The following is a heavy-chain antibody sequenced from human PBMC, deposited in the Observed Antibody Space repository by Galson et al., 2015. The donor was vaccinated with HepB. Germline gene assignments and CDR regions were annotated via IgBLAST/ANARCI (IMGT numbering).Heavy chain of an antibody. D-gene: IGHD6-6*01. Sequence: SLRLSCAASGFTFRTYWMSWARQAPGKGLEWVANINPDGSQKYHIDSVKGRFSISRDNLKNSLYLQLNSLRVEDMAIHYCGRDDRWSRSDHWGQGTLVTVSP. V-gene: IGHV3-7*01. CDR1: GFTFRTYW. CDR3: GRDDRWSRSDH. CDR2: INPDGSQK. J-gene: IGHJ4*02.